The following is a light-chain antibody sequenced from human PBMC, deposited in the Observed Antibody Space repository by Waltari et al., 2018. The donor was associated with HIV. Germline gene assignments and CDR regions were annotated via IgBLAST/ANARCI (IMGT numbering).Light chain of an antibody. V-gene: IGLV1-40*01. CDR3: QSFDRSLRGSV. Sequence: QSVLTQPPSVSGAPGQRVTISCTGSSSNIGAGHDVHWYQQLPGIAPKLLIDRSVNRPSGVPDRFSGSKSGTSASLAITGLQPEDEADYFCQSFDRSLRGSVFGGGTKLTVL. CDR2: RSV. CDR1: SSNIGAGHD. J-gene: IGLJ3*02.